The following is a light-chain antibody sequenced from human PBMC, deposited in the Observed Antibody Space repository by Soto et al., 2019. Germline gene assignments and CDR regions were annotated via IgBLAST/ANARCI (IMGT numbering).Light chain of an antibody. Sequence: QSVLTQPASVSGSLGQSSTISCTGTSSDVGAYNYVSWYQQHPGKAPKLMIYEVSNRPSGVSNRFSGSKSGNTASLTISGLQAEDEADYYCSSYTRTTTLGVFGTGTKVTVL. CDR1: SSDVGAYNY. J-gene: IGLJ1*01. CDR2: EVS. CDR3: SSYTRTTTLGV. V-gene: IGLV2-14*01.